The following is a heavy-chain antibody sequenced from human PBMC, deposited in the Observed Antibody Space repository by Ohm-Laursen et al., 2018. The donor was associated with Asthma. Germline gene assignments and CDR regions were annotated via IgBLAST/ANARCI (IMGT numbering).Heavy chain of an antibody. Sequence: SLRLSCAASGFTFRSYAMHWVRQAPGKGLEWVAVISYDGSNEYYADSVKGRFTISRDNSKNTLYLQMNSLRAEDTAVYYCAREAGTHDAFDIWGQGTMVTVSS. D-gene: IGHD1/OR15-1a*01. V-gene: IGHV3-30*04. CDR1: GFTFRSYA. CDR2: ISYDGSNE. J-gene: IGHJ3*02. CDR3: AREAGTHDAFDI.